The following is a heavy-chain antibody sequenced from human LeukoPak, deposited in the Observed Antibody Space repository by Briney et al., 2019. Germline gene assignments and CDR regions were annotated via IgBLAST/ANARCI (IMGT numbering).Heavy chain of an antibody. CDR2: MNPNSGNT. CDR3: ARTAVGYYYYYMDV. CDR1: GYTFTSYD. Sequence: GASVKVSCKASGYTFTSYDINWVRQATGQGLEWMGWMNPNSGNTGYAQKFQGRVTITRNTSISTAYMELSSLRSEDTAVYYCARTAVGYYYYYMDVWGKGTTATVSS. V-gene: IGHV1-8*03. J-gene: IGHJ6*03. D-gene: IGHD4-17*01.